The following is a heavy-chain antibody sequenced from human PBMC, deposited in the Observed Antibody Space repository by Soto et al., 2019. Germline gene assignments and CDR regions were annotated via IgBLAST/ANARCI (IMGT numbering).Heavy chain of an antibody. D-gene: IGHD6-13*01. CDR2: IWYDGSST. Sequence: QVQLVESGGGVVQPGGSMRLSFVGSGFTFSSYAMHWVRRAPGRGLEWVAVIWYDGSSTFYVDSVRGRFTISRDNSKNTLYLQMDSLGADDTALYYCARDLVISTSWANTPDVWGQGTLVTVSS. J-gene: IGHJ4*02. V-gene: IGHV3-33*01. CDR3: ARDLVISTSWANTPDV. CDR1: GFTFSSYA.